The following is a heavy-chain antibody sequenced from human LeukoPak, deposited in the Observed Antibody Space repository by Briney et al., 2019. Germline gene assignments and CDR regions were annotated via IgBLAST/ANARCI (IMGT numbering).Heavy chain of an antibody. CDR3: ARGFRGWYAEGFDY. CDR1: GFSFSSYW. V-gene: IGHV3-7*01. CDR2: TKQDGSEK. J-gene: IGHJ4*02. Sequence: AGGSLRLSCAASGFSFSSYWMSWVRQAPGKGLEWVANTKQDGSEKYYADSVKGRFTISRDNAKSSLYLQMNTLRAEDTAVYYCARGFRGWYAEGFDYWGQGTLVTVSS. D-gene: IGHD6-19*01.